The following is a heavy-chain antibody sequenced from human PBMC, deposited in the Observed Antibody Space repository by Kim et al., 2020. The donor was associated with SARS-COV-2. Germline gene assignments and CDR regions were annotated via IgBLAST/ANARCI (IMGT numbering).Heavy chain of an antibody. CDR3: ARGADIVVVVAAIAEWYFDY. J-gene: IGHJ4*02. D-gene: IGHD2-15*01. Sequence: ASVKVSCKASGYTFTSYGISWVRQAPGQGLEWMGWISAYNGNTNYAQKLQGRVTMTTDTSTSTAYMELRSLRSDDTAVYYCARGADIVVVVAAIAEWYFDYWGQGTLVTVSS. CDR1: GYTFTSYG. CDR2: ISAYNGNT. V-gene: IGHV1-18*04.